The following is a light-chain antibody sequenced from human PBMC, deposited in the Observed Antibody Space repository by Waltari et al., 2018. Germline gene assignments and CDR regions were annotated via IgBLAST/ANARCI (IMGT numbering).Light chain of an antibody. J-gene: IGKJ1*01. CDR3: QQYNNWPRT. V-gene: IGKV3-15*01. CDR2: GAY. Sequence: ETLMTQSPATLSLTPGEGATLSCRASQNVERLLAWYQQRPGQAPRLLIPGAYTRAPGVPARFSGSGSGTEFTLTITSLQPEDFAHYFCQQYNNWPRTFGPGTRVEL. CDR1: QNVERL.